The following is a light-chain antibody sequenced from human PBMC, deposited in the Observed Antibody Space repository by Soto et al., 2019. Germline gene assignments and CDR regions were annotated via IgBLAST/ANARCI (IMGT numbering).Light chain of an antibody. V-gene: IGKV3-20*01. CDR3: QHYAHNSPIT. Sequence: ETVLTQSPGTVSLSPGDRATLPCRASQSVSSNKLAWYQQKPGQAPRLLIYAASSRATGIPDRFSGSGSGTDFTLTISRLEPEDFALYYCQHYAHNSPITFGQGTRLEIK. CDR1: QSVSSNK. J-gene: IGKJ5*01. CDR2: AAS.